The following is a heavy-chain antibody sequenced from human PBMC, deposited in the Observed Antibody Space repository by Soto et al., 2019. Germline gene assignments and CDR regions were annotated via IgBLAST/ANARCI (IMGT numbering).Heavy chain of an antibody. J-gene: IGHJ6*03. V-gene: IGHV4-34*01. D-gene: IGHD2-15*01. CDR3: ARGRGYCSGGSCYSVPDYYYYMDV. CDR1: GGSFSGYY. Sequence: QVQLQQWGAGLLKPSETLSLTCAVYGGSFSGYYWSWIRQPPGKGLEWIGEINHSGSTNYNPSLKSRVTISGDTSKNQFSLKLSSVTAADTAVYYCARGRGYCSGGSCYSVPDYYYYMDVWGKGTTVTVSS. CDR2: INHSGST.